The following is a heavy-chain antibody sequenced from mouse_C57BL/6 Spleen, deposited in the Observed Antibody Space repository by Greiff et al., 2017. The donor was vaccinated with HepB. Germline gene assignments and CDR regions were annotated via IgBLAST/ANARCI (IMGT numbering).Heavy chain of an antibody. CDR3: TRRLPGNYFDY. V-gene: IGHV1-64*01. CDR1: GYTFPSYW. D-gene: IGHD2-2*01. CDR2: IHPNSGST. J-gene: IGHJ2*01. Sequence: QVQLQQPGAELVKLGASVRLSCKASGYTFPSYWMHGVKQRHGQGLEWIGMIHPNSGSTNYNEKFKSKATLTVDKSSSTAYTQRSSLTSEESAVYYCTRRLPGNYFDYWGQGTTLTVSS.